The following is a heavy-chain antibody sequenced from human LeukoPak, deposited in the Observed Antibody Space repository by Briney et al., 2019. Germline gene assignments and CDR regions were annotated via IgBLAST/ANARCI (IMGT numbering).Heavy chain of an antibody. D-gene: IGHD3-22*01. CDR1: GYTFTSYG. J-gene: IGHJ4*02. CDR2: ISAYNGNT. CDR3: ARDGEYYYDSSGYYDGVFADY. Sequence: ASVKVSCKASGYTFTSYGISWVRQAPGQGLEWMGWISAYNGNTNYAQKLQGRVTMTTDTSTSTAYMELRSLRSDDTAVYYCARDGEYYYDSSGYYDGVFADYWGQGTLVTVSS. V-gene: IGHV1-18*01.